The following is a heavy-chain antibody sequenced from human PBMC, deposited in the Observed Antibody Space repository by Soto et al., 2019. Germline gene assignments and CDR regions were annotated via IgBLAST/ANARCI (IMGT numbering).Heavy chain of an antibody. D-gene: IGHD3-3*01. CDR3: ARGALNYDLWSGPINGGMDV. V-gene: IGHV4-30-2*06. CDR1: GVTMSYGAYS. J-gene: IGHJ6*02. Sequence: SETLSLTCSVSGVTMSYGAYSWNWIRQSPGKGLEWLGYISHLETTYYNPSFRSRLSLSIDRARNQFFLSLSSMTAADKAVYYCARGALNYDLWSGPINGGMDVWGQGTTVT. CDR2: ISHLETT.